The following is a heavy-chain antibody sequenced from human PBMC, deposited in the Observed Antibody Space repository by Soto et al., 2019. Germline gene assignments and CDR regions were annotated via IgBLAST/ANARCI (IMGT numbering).Heavy chain of an antibody. V-gene: IGHV4-31*03. J-gene: IGHJ6*02. Sequence: QVQLQESGPGLVKPSQTLSLTCTVSGDSISVGYYWSWIRQHPGKGLEWIGYVSPSGTTYYNPSLKXRXSXSTXRSKNQFSLEVSSVTAADTAVYYCARDRGSYGMDVWGQGTTVTVSS. CDR2: VSPSGTT. CDR1: GDSISVGYY. CDR3: ARDRGSYGMDV.